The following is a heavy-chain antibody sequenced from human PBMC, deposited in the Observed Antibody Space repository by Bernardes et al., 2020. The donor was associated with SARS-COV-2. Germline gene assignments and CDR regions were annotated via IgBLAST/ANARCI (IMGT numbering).Heavy chain of an antibody. J-gene: IGHJ5*02. Sequence: GGSLRLSCAASGFTFSRYAMNWVRQAPGKWLEWVPDISGSGGTTNYADSVMGRFTISRDNSKNTLYLQMSSLRAEDTAVYYCAKGRNNDFWSGYFGGDRWGQGTLVSVSS. D-gene: IGHD3-3*01. CDR1: GFTFSRYA. CDR3: AKGRNNDFWSGYFGGDR. V-gene: IGHV3-23*01. CDR2: ISGSGGTT.